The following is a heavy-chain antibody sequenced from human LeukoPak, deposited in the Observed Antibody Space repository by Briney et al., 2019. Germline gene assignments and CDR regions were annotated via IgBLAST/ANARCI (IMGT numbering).Heavy chain of an antibody. J-gene: IGHJ4*02. CDR1: GFTFSSYS. V-gene: IGHV3-48*01. D-gene: IGHD4-11*01. Sequence: GGSLRLSCAASGFTFSSYSMNWVRQAPGKGLEWVSYISSSSSTIYYADSVKGRFTISGDNAKNSLYLQMNSLRAEDTAVYYCARDESNYGLYYFDYWGQGTLVTVSS. CDR2: ISSSSSTI. CDR3: ARDESNYGLYYFDY.